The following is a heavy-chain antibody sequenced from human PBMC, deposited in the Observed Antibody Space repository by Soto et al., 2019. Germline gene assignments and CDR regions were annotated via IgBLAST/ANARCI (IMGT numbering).Heavy chain of an antibody. D-gene: IGHD6-6*01. V-gene: IGHV3-23*01. CDR2: ISTSIDAT. CDR3: AKDRTVAARNFDY. CDR1: GFAFSNYA. J-gene: IGHJ4*02. Sequence: PGRSLRLSCAASGFAFSNYAMHWVRQAPGKGLEWVSSISTSIDATYYADSVKGRFTISRDDSKNTLYLQMNSLRAEDSAVYYCAKDRTVAARNFDYWGQGTQVTVSS.